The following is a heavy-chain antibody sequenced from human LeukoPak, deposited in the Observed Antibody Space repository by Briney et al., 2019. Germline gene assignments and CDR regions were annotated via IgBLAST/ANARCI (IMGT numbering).Heavy chain of an antibody. CDR1: GYTFTSYD. V-gene: IGHV1-2*02. J-gene: IGHJ3*02. Sequence: ASVKVSCKASGYTFTSYDINWVRQATGQGLEWMGWMNPNSGGTNYAQKFQGRVTMTRDTSISTAYMELSRLRSDDTAVYYCARDQGSSGWSFDAFDIWGQGTMVTVSS. CDR3: ARDQGSSGWSFDAFDI. CDR2: MNPNSGGT. D-gene: IGHD6-19*01.